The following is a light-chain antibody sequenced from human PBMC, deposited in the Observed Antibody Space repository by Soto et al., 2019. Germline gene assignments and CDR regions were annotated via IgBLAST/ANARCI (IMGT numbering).Light chain of an antibody. J-gene: IGKJ1*01. Sequence: DIQMTQSPSTLSASVGDRVTITCRASHSISNWLAWYQQKPGKAPKLLIYLASSLESGVPSRFSGSRSGTEFTLTISNLQPDDFATYYCQQSNTYSWTFGQGTKVDIK. CDR1: HSISNW. V-gene: IGKV1-5*03. CDR2: LAS. CDR3: QQSNTYSWT.